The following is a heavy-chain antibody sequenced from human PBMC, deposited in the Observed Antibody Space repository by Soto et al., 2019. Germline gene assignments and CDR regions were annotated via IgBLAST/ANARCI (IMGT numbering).Heavy chain of an antibody. J-gene: IGHJ4*02. CDR3: ARGRAYYDSSGYPPKKYYFDY. CDR1: GGSFSGYY. Sequence: ASETLSLTCAVYGGSFSGYYCIWIRQPPLKGLEWIGEINHSGSTNYNPSLKSRVTISVDTSKNQFSLKLSSVTAADTAVYYCARGRAYYDSSGYPPKKYYFDYWGQGTLVTVSS. CDR2: INHSGST. D-gene: IGHD3-22*01. V-gene: IGHV4-34*01.